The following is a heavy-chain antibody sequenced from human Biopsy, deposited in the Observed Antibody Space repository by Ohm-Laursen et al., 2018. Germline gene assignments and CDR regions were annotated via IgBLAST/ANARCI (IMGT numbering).Heavy chain of an antibody. CDR2: ISASGNHI. CDR3: ARDGEAKYCKHGVCPSDF. D-gene: IGHD2-8*01. J-gene: IGHJ4*02. V-gene: IGHV3-21*01. CDR1: GFTFSGFS. Sequence: SLRLSCAAAGFTFSGFSINWVRQAPGTGLEWVSSISASGNHIYYTDSVKGRFTVSRDNGKNSVYLQMNSLRVEDTAVYYCARDGEAKYCKHGVCPSDFWGQGTLVAVSS.